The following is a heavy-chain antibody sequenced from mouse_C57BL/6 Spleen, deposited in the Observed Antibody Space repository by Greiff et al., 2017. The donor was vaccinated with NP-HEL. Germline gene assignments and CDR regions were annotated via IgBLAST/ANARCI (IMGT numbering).Heavy chain of an antibody. CDR3: EREEGNYYGNSVFDY. CDR2: IYPGDGDT. CDR1: GYAFSSSW. D-gene: IGHD1-1*01. J-gene: IGHJ2*01. Sequence: QVQLKQSGPELVKPGASVKISCKASGYAFSSSWMNWVKQRPGKGLEWIGRIYPGDGDTNYNGKFKGKATLTADKSSSTAYLQLSSLTSEDSAVYICEREEGNYYGNSVFDYWGQGTTLTVSS. V-gene: IGHV1-82*01.